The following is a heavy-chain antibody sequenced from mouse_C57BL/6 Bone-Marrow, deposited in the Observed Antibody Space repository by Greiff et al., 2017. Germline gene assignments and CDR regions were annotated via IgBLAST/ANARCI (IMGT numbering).Heavy chain of an antibody. D-gene: IGHD1-1*01. V-gene: IGHV1-81*01. Sequence: VQRVESGAELARPGASVKLSCKASGYTFTSYGISWVKQRTGQGLEWIGEIYPRSGNTYYNEKFKGKATLTADKSSSTAYMELRSLTSEDSAVYFCANFYYYGSSYWFAYWGQGTLVTVSA. CDR3: ANFYYYGSSYWFAY. CDR1: GYTFTSYG. CDR2: IYPRSGNT. J-gene: IGHJ3*01.